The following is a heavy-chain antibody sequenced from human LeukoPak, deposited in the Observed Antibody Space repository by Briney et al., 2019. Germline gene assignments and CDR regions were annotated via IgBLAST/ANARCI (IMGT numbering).Heavy chain of an antibody. CDR2: IYYTGSS. Sequence: PGGSLRLSCTASGLTVSSEYMTWVRQAPGKGLKWVAIIYYTGSSYYADSVKGRFTISRDDSKNTVFLQMNYLTAEDTAVYYCARALGRLLQSTSSYFDLWGQGAQVTVSS. J-gene: IGHJ4*02. D-gene: IGHD5-24*01. CDR3: ARALGRLLQSTSSYFDL. CDR1: GLTVSSEY. V-gene: IGHV3-53*01.